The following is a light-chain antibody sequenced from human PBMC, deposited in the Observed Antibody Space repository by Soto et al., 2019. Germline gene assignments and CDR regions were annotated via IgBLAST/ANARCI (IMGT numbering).Light chain of an antibody. CDR3: QQYNNWPPVT. V-gene: IGKV1-39*01. J-gene: IGKJ3*01. CDR1: QSISSY. CDR2: AAS. Sequence: DIPMTQSPSSLSASVGDRVTITCRATQSISSYLNWYQQQPGEAPKLLIYAASILQSGVPSRFSGSGSGTDFTLTISSLQSEDFAVYYCQQYNNWPPVTFGPGTKVDI.